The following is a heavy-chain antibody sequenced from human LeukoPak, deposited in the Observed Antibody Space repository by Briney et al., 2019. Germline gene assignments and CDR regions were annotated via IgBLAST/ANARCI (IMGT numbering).Heavy chain of an antibody. J-gene: IGHJ4*02. Sequence: GRSLRLSCAASGFTFSRHAMHWVRQAPGKGLEWVAVIWYGGSNKYYADSVKGRSTISRDNSNNTLYLQLNSLRADDTAVYYCAKVTDSSGYFPSDYWGQGTLVTVSS. CDR2: IWYGGSNK. CDR3: AKVTDSSGYFPSDY. V-gene: IGHV3-33*06. D-gene: IGHD3-22*01. CDR1: GFTFSRHA.